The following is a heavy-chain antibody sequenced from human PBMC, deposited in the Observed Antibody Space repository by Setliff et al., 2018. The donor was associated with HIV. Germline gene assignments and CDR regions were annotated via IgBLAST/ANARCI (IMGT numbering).Heavy chain of an antibody. CDR1: GGSFSGYY. J-gene: IGHJ5*02. V-gene: IGHV4-34*01. Sequence: PSETLSLTCAVYGGSFSGYYWSWIRQPPRKGLGWIGEIGHSGSTNYNPSLKSRVTMSVATSKNQFSLKLSSVTAADTAVYYCARAPRGSGWYPNWFDPWGQGTLVTVSS. CDR2: IGHSGST. CDR3: ARAPRGSGWYPNWFDP. D-gene: IGHD6-19*01.